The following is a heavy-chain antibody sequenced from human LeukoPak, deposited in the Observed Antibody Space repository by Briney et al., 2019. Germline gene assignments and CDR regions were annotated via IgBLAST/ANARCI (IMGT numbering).Heavy chain of an antibody. CDR2: IYTSGST. CDR1: GGSISSYY. D-gene: IGHD3-22*01. CDR3: ARGLYYDSSGYYYYFDY. V-gene: IGHV4-4*07. J-gene: IGHJ4*02. Sequence: SETLSLTCSVSGGSISSYYWSWIRQPAGKGLEWIGRIYTSGSTNYNPSLKSRVTMSVDTSKNQFSLKLSSVTAADTAVYDCARGLYYDSSGYYYYFDYWGQGTLVTVSS.